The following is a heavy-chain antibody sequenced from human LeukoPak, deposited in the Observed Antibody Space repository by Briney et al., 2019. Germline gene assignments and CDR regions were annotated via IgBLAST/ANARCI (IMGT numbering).Heavy chain of an antibody. J-gene: IGHJ4*02. D-gene: IGHD1-26*01. CDR3: ARGRPTGSSRRFIVQ. CDR2: MSSGGTYI. Sequence: GGSLTLSCAASGFTFSTYAMTWVRQAPGKGLECVSSMSSGGTYIYYADSVRGRFTISRDNAKDSLFLLMNSLRVEETAVYYCARGRPTGSSRRFIVQWGQGTLVSVPS. CDR1: GFTFSTYA. V-gene: IGHV3-21*06.